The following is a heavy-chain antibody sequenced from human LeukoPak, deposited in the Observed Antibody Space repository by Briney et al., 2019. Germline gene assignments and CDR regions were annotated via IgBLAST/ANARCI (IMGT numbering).Heavy chain of an antibody. CDR1: GGSFSGYY. CDR2: INHSGST. J-gene: IGHJ4*02. Sequence: SETLSLTCAVYGGSFSGYYWSWIRQPPGKGLEWIGEINHSGSTNYDPSLKSRVTISADTSQNQFSLKLSSVTAADTAVYYCASRKLGNDYWGQGTLVTVSS. D-gene: IGHD7-27*01. V-gene: IGHV4-34*01. CDR3: ASRKLGNDY.